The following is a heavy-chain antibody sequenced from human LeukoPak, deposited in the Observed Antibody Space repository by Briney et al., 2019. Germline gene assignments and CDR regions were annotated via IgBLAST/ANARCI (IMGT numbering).Heavy chain of an antibody. CDR1: GFTFSSYG. CDR2: ISYDGSNK. D-gene: IGHD3-10*01. CDR3: AKDHPTDYYGSGLDY. V-gene: IGHV3-30*18. J-gene: IGHJ4*02. Sequence: GGSLRLSCAASGFTFSSYGMHWVRQAPGKGLEWVAVISYDGSNKYYADSVKGRFTISRDNSKNTLYLQMNSLRAEDTAVYCCAKDHPTDYYGSGLDYWGQGTLVTVSS.